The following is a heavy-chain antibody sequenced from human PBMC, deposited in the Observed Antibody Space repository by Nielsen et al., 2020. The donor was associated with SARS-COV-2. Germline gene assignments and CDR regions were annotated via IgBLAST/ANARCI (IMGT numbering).Heavy chain of an antibody. CDR3: AKEGYYGSGSYYPQYYFDY. D-gene: IGHD3-10*01. V-gene: IGHV3-30*18. Sequence: GGSLRLSCAASGFTFSSYGMHWVRQAPGKGLEWVAVISYDGSNKYYADSVKGRFTISRDNSKNTLYLQMNSLRAEDTAVYYCAKEGYYGSGSYYPQYYFDYWGQGTLVTVSS. J-gene: IGHJ4*02. CDR2: ISYDGSNK. CDR1: GFTFSSYG.